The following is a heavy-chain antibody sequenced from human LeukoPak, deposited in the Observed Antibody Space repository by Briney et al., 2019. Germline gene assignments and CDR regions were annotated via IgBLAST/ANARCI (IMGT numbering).Heavy chain of an antibody. CDR2: ISYDGSNK. CDR1: GFTFSSYG. J-gene: IGHJ4*02. D-gene: IGHD5-12*01. Sequence: PGGSPRLSCAASGFTFSSYGMHWVRQAPGKGLEWVAVISYDGSNKYYADSVKGRFTISRDNSKNTLYLQMNSLRAEDTAVYYCARDSGGYSGYDGGFDYWGQGTLVTVSS. CDR3: ARDSGGYSGYDGGFDY. V-gene: IGHV3-30*03.